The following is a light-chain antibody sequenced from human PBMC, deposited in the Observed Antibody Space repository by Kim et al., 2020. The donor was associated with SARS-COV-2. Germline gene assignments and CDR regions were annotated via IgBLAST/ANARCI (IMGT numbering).Light chain of an antibody. V-gene: IGLV3-19*01. J-gene: IGLJ2*01. Sequence: VALGQTVRITCHGDSLRSYYATGYPKKPRPAPILFIYGKDTRPSGTPDRFSGSSSGNTASLTSTGTQAGDEADYYCNSRGSNDNVLFGGGTQLTVL. CDR3: NSRGSNDNVL. CDR1: SLRSYY. CDR2: GKD.